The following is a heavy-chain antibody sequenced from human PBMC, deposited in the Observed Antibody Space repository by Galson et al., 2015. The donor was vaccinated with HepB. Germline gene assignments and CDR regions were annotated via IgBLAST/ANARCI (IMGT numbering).Heavy chain of an antibody. Sequence: SVKVSCKASGFMFTGYYLHWVRQVPGQRLEWMGRINPDGGATDYAQRFQDRVTLTSDTSINTAYMERRSLRPDDTAVYFCARDSDMDVWGTGTTVIVSS. J-gene: IGHJ6*03. V-gene: IGHV1-2*06. CDR3: ARDSDMDV. CDR2: INPDGGAT. CDR1: GFMFTGYY.